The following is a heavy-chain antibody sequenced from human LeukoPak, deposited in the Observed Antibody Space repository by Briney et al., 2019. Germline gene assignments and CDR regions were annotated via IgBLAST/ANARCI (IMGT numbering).Heavy chain of an antibody. J-gene: IGHJ4*02. D-gene: IGHD5-18*01. V-gene: IGHV1-18*01. Sequence: ASVKVSCKAPGYTFTSYAFSWVRQAPGQGLEWMGWISAYNGNTNYAQKLQGRVTMTTDTSTNTAYMELRSLRSDDTAVYYCARWLGGYSPDYWGQGTLVTVSS. CDR2: ISAYNGNT. CDR1: GYTFTSYA. CDR3: ARWLGGYSPDY.